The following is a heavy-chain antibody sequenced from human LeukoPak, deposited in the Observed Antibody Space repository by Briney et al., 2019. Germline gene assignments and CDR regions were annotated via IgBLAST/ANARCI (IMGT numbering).Heavy chain of an antibody. Sequence: NTSETLSLTRTVSGGSISSNSYYWGWIRQPPGKGLEWIGSIHYSGSTYFNPSLKSRVTMSVDTSKNQFSLRLSSVTAADTAMYYCARGSGTYYVYNWFHPWGQGTLVTVSS. J-gene: IGHJ5*02. V-gene: IGHV4-39*07. CDR2: IHYSGST. CDR1: GGSISSNSYY. CDR3: ARGSGTYYVYNWFHP. D-gene: IGHD3-10*01.